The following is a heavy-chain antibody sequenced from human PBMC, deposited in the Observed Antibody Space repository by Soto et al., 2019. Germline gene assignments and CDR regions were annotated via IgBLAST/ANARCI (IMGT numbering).Heavy chain of an antibody. CDR2: IFYSGST. CDR3: ARHNYGSGSTYFDY. Sequence: SETLSLTCTLSGGSISSSSYYWGWIRQPPGKGLEWIGSIFYSGSTYYNPSLKSRVTISVDTSKNQFSLKLNSMTAADTAVYYCARHNYGSGSTYFDYWGQGTLVTVSS. V-gene: IGHV4-39*01. CDR1: GGSISSSSYY. J-gene: IGHJ4*02. D-gene: IGHD3-10*01.